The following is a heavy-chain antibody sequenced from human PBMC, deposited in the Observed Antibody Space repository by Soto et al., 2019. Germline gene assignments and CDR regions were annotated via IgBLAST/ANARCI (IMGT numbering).Heavy chain of an antibody. CDR3: ARDQIAVAGKYYYGMDV. D-gene: IGHD6-19*01. V-gene: IGHV1-8*01. J-gene: IGHJ6*02. CDR1: GYTFTSYD. Sequence: ASVKVSCKASGYTFTSYDINWVRQATGQGFEWMGWMNPNSGNTGYAQKFQGRVTMTRDTSTSTVYMELSSLRSEDTAVYYCARDQIAVAGKYYYGMDVWGQGTTVTVSS. CDR2: MNPNSGNT.